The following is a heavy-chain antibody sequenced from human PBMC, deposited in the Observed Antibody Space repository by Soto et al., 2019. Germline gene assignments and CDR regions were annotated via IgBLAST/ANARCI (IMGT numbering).Heavy chain of an antibody. CDR3: AKEPVGPDWYFDL. Sequence: SLRLSCATSGFTFSDYAMSWVRQAPGKGLEWVSGISYTGGRTFYADSVKGWFTMSRVNSKNTVYLQMNSLRAEDTAVYYCAKEPVGPDWYFDLWGRGTLVTVSS. V-gene: IGHV3-23*01. J-gene: IGHJ2*01. CDR2: ISYTGGRT. CDR1: GFTFSDYA.